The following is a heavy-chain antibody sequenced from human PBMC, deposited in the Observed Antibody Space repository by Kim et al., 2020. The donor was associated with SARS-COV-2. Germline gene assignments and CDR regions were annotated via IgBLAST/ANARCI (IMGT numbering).Heavy chain of an antibody. V-gene: IGHV4-31*03. CDR3: ARGRRSATISDWFDP. J-gene: IGHJ5*02. CDR2: IYYSGST. Sequence: SETLSLTCTVSGGSISSGGYYWSWTRQHPGKGLEWIGYIYYSGSTYYNPSLKSRVTISVDTSKNQFSLKLSSVTAADTAVYYCARGRRSATISDWFDPWGQGTLVTVSS. D-gene: IGHD5-12*01. CDR1: GGSISSGGYY.